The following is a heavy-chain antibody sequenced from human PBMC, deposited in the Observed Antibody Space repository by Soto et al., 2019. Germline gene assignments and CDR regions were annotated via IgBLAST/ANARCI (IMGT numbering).Heavy chain of an antibody. J-gene: IGHJ4*02. CDR2: IYYSGST. Sequence: QLQLQESGPGLVKPSETLSLTCTVSGGSISSSSYYWGWIRQPPGKGLEWIGSIYYSGSTYYNPSLKSRVTISVDTSKNQFSLKLSSVTAADTAVYYCARLFIAVAGLDYWGQGTLVTVSS. CDR3: ARLFIAVAGLDY. D-gene: IGHD6-19*01. CDR1: GGSISSSSYY. V-gene: IGHV4-39*01.